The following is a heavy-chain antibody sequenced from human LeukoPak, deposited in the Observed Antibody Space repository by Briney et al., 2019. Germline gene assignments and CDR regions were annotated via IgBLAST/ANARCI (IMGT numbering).Heavy chain of an antibody. D-gene: IGHD3-10*01. CDR3: AKDGPLLWFGELPRFYFDY. CDR2: ISGSGGST. Sequence: GGSLRLSCAASGFTFSSYAMSWVRQAPGKGLEWDSAISGSGGSTYYADSVKGRFTISRDNSKNTLYLQMNSLRAEDTAVYYCAKDGPLLWFGELPRFYFDYWGQGTLVTVSS. J-gene: IGHJ4*02. CDR1: GFTFSSYA. V-gene: IGHV3-23*01.